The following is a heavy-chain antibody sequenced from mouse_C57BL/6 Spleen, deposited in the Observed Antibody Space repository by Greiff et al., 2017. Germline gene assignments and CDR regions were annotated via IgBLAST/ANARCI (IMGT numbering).Heavy chain of an antibody. V-gene: IGHV3-6*01. CDR1: GYSITSGYY. D-gene: IGHD4-1*01. Sequence: EVQLKESGPGLVKPSQSLSLTCSVTGYSITSGYYWNWLRQFPGNKLEWMGYISYDGSNNYNPSLKNRISITSDTSKNQFFLKLNSVTTEDTATYYCARGGTGTGYFDVWGTGTTVTVSS. J-gene: IGHJ1*03. CDR2: ISYDGSN. CDR3: ARGGTGTGYFDV.